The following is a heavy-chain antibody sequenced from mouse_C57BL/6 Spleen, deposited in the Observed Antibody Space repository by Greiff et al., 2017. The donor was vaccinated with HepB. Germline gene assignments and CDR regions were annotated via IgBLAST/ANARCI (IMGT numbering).Heavy chain of an antibody. D-gene: IGHD4-1*01. Sequence: EVQLVESGGGLVQPGGSLSLSCAASGFTFTDYYMSWDRQPPGKALEWLGFIRNKANGYTTEYSASVKGRFTISRDNSQSIRYLQMNALRAEDSATYYCASSGSFAYWGQGTLVTVSA. V-gene: IGHV7-3*01. J-gene: IGHJ3*01. CDR1: GFTFTDYY. CDR3: ASSGSFAY. CDR2: IRNKANGYTT.